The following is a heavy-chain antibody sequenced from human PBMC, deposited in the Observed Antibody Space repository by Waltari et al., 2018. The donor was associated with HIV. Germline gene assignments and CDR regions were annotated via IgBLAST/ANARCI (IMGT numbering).Heavy chain of an antibody. Sequence: EVQLSESGGGLLQAGGSLRLSCAVFGFPFNSYAMSWVRQAPGKGLEWVSCITGTGGNIFYADSVKGRFTISKDSTKNTLYLQMNGLRVEDTAVYYCAKVDGSYFDYWGQGTLVTVSS. CDR2: ITGTGGNI. CDR1: GFPFNSYA. J-gene: IGHJ4*02. V-gene: IGHV3-23*01. CDR3: AKVDGSYFDY. D-gene: IGHD1-26*01.